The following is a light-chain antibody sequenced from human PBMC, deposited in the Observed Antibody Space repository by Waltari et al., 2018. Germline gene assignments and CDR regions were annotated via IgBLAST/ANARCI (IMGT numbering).Light chain of an antibody. CDR1: SSDIGNYNFF. V-gene: IGLV2-23*01. J-gene: IGLJ2*01. CDR3: CSYGVRVF. CDR2: EGN. Sequence: QSALTQPASVSGSPGQSIPISCTGTSSDIGNYNFFVSWYQHRPGEAPKLIIYEGNVRPSGVSDRFSGSKSSNAASLTISGLQAEDEAHYYCCSYGVRVFFGGGTKLTVL.